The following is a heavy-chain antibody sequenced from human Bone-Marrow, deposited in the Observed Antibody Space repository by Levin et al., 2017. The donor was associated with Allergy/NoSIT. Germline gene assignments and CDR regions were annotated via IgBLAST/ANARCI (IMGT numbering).Heavy chain of an antibody. J-gene: IGHJ6*02. D-gene: IGHD4-17*01. CDR3: AKECGDFGKYGIDV. Sequence: SETLSLTCTVSSGSISITSYYWAWIRQPPGKGLEWIGNIYYSGSTYYNPSLKSRITLSVDTSKNQFSLKLRSVTAADAATYYCAKECGDFGKYGIDVWGQGTTVTVSS. CDR1: SGSISITSYY. CDR2: IYYSGST. V-gene: IGHV4-39*07.